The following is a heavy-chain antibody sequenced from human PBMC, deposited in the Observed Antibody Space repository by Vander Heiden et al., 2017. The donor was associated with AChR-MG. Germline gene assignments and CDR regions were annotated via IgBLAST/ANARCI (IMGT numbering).Heavy chain of an antibody. Sequence: QVQLQQWGAGLLKPSETLSLTCAVYGGSFSGYYWSWIRQPPGKGLEWIGEINHSGSTNYNPSLKSRVTISVDTSKNQFSLKLSSVTAADTAVYYCARFRRRYSSSPYFFDYWGQGTLVTVSS. D-gene: IGHD6-6*01. V-gene: IGHV4-34*01. CDR1: GGSFSGYY. CDR3: ARFRRRYSSSPYFFDY. CDR2: INHSGST. J-gene: IGHJ4*02.